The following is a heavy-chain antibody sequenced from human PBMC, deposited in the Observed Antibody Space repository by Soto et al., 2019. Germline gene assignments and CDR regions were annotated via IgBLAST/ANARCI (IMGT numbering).Heavy chain of an antibody. J-gene: IGHJ4*02. CDR3: ATPYYYNH. Sequence: LRLSCAASGFMFSAYTMSWVRQAPGKGLEWLSSITSNSDHIDYADSVRGRFTVSRDNARKSLYLQMDSLGAEDTGVYYCATPYYYNHWGPGTLVTV. CDR1: GFMFSAYT. CDR2: ITSNSDHI. V-gene: IGHV3-21*01.